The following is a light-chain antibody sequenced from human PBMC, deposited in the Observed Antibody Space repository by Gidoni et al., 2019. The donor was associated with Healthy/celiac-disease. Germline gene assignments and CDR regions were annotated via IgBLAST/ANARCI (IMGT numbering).Light chain of an antibody. CDR3: QQSYSTPNS. CDR1: QSISSF. J-gene: IGKJ2*03. Sequence: DIQMTQSPSSLSASVGDRVTITCRASQSISSFLNWYQQKPGKAPKLLIYAASSLQSVVPSRFSGSGSGTDFTPTSSRLQPEDFATYYCQQSYSTPNSFGQGTKLEIK. V-gene: IGKV1-39*01. CDR2: AAS.